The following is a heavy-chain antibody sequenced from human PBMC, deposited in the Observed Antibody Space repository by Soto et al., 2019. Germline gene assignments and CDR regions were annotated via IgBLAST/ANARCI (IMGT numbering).Heavy chain of an antibody. CDR3: AKEGHSSSSYYGMDV. CDR2: ISGSVGST. J-gene: IGHJ6*02. Sequence: PGGSLRLSCAASGFTFSSYAMSWVRQAPGKGLEWVSAISGSVGSTYYADSVKGRFTISRDNSKNTLYLQMNSLRAEDTAVYYCAKEGHSSSSYYGMDVWGQGTRVTVSS. CDR1: GFTFSSYA. D-gene: IGHD6-13*01. V-gene: IGHV3-23*01.